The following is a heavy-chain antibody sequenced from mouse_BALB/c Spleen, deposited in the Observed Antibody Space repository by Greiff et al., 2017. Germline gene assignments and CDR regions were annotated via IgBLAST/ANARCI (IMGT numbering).Heavy chain of an antibody. CDR2: ISSGGSYT. J-gene: IGHJ2*01. CDR1: GFTFSSYG. V-gene: IGHV5-6*01. CDR3: ASYYGYYFDY. Sequence: EVQVVESGGDLVKPGGSLKLSCAASGFTFSSYGMSWVRQTPDKRLEWVATISSGGSYTYYPDSVKGRVTISRDTAKNPLYLQMSSLKSEDTAMYYCASYYGYYFDYWGQGTTLTVSS. D-gene: IGHD2-2*01.